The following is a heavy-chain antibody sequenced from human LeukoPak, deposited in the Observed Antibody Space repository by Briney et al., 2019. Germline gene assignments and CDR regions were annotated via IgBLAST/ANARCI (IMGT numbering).Heavy chain of an antibody. D-gene: IGHD2-2*01. CDR3: ARALPDCSSTSCPSPYYYYYMDV. CDR2: IIPIFGTA. V-gene: IGHV1-69*06. CDR1: GGTFSSYA. Sequence: ASVKVSCKASGGTFSSYAISWVRQAPGQGLEWMGGIIPIFGTANYAQKFQGRVTITADKSTSTAYMELSSLRSEDTAVYYCARALPDCSSTSCPSPYYYYYMDVWGKGTTVTISS. J-gene: IGHJ6*03.